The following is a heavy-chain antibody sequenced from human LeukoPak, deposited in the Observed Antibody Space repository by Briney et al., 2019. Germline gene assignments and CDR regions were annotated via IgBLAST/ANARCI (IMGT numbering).Heavy chain of an antibody. V-gene: IGHV4-59*01. CDR3: ARDAPYDYVWGSYRYYYMDV. CDR2: IYYSGIT. Sequence: SETLSLTCTVSGGSISSYYWSWIRQPPGKGLEWIGYIYYSGITNYNPSLKSRVTISVDTSKNQFSLKLSSVTAADTAVYYCARDAPYDYVWGSYRYYYMDVWGKGTTVTVSS. CDR1: GGSISSYY. D-gene: IGHD3-16*02. J-gene: IGHJ6*03.